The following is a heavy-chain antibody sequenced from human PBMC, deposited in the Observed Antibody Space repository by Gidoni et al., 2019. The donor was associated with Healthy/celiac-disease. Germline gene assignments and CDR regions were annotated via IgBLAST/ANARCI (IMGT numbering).Heavy chain of an antibody. J-gene: IGHJ3*02. D-gene: IGHD6-13*01. V-gene: IGHV5-51*01. CDR2: IYPGDSDT. Sequence: EVQLVQSGAEVKKPGESLKISCKGSGYSFTSYWIGWVRQMPGKGLEWMGIIYPGDSDTRYSPSFQGQVTISADKSISTAYLQWSSLKASDTAMYYCARKIIAAAAEPNAFDIWGQGTMVTVSS. CDR3: ARKIIAAAAEPNAFDI. CDR1: GYSFTSYW.